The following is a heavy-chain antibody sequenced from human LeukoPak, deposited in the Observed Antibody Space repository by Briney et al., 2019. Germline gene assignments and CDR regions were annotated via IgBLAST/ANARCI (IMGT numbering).Heavy chain of an antibody. D-gene: IGHD2-2*01. J-gene: IGHJ5*02. Sequence: PSETLSLTCTVSGGSISSSSYYWGWIRQPPGKGLEWIGSIYYSGSTYYNPSLKSRVTISVDTSKNQFSLKLSSVTAADTAVYYCARFRALIVVVPAAKVWFDPWGQGTLATVSS. CDR2: IYYSGST. CDR1: GGSISSSSYY. CDR3: ARFRALIVVVPAAKVWFDP. V-gene: IGHV4-39*01.